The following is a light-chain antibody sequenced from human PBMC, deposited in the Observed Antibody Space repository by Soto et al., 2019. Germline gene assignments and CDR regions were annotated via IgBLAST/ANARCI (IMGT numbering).Light chain of an antibody. CDR2: SNN. J-gene: IGLJ3*02. CDR1: SSNIGRNI. CDR3: AVWDDSLKGWV. V-gene: IGLV1-44*01. Sequence: SVLTQPPSASGTPGQRVPIFCSGSSSNIGRNIVNWYQHLPGTAPTLLIYSNNRRPSGVPDRFSGSKSGTSASLAISGLQSEDEADYYCAVWDDSLKGWVFGGGTKVTVL.